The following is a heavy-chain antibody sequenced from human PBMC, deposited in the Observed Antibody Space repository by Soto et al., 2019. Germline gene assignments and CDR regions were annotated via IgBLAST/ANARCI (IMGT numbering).Heavy chain of an antibody. CDR1: GFSLTTSGVG. CDR2: ISWDDDK. V-gene: IGHV2-5*02. CDR3: AHRVLRTVFGLVTTTAIYFDF. J-gene: IGHJ4*02. D-gene: IGHD3-3*01. Sequence: QITLNESGPTVVRPTETLTLTCRFSGFSLTTSGVGVGWVRQSPGKAPEWLALISWDDDKRYSESLKSRLTMTKDTSKNQVVLTVANLDPTDTATYYCAHRVLRTVFGLVTTTAIYFDFWGQGTPVAVSS.